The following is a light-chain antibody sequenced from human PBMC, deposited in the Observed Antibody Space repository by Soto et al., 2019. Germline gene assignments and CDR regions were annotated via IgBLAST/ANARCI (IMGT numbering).Light chain of an antibody. J-gene: IGLJ1*01. CDR1: NSDVGNYNL. V-gene: IGLV2-14*02. CDR3: DSYTSSRAYV. Sequence: QSVLTQPASVSGSPGQWITISCAGTNSDVGNYNLVSWYQQHPGKAPKLMIYAVSKRPSGVSNRFSGSKSGNTASLTISGLQAEDEADYYCDSYTSSRAYVFGIGTKLTVL. CDR2: AVS.